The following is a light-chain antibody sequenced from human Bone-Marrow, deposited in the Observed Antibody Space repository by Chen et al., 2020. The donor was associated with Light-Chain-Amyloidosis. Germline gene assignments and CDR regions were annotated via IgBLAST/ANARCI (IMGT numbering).Light chain of an antibody. CDR2: RDT. CDR3: QSADSSGTYEGI. CDR1: DLPTKY. V-gene: IGLV3-25*03. Sequence: SYELTQPPPVSVSPGQTARITCSGDDLPTKYAYWYQQKPGQAPVLVIHRDTERPSGISERFSGSSSGTTATLTISGVQAEDEADYHCQSADSSGTYEGIFGGGTKLTVL. J-gene: IGLJ2*01.